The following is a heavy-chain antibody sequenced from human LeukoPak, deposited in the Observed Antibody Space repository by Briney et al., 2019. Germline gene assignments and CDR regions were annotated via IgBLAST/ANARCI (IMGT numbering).Heavy chain of an antibody. V-gene: IGHV1-2*02. Sequence: ASVKVSCKASGYTFTGYYLHWVRQAPGQGLEWMGWINPKSGGTNYAQKFQGRVTMTRDTSISTAYMELSRLRSDDTAMYYCANAIAAREVDYWGQGTLVTVSS. D-gene: IGHD6-13*01. CDR2: INPKSGGT. J-gene: IGHJ4*02. CDR3: ANAIAAREVDY. CDR1: GYTFTGYY.